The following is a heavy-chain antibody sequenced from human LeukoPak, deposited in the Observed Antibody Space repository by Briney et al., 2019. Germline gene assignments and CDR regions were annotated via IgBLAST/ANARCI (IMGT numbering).Heavy chain of an antibody. Sequence: PGGSLRLSCAASGFTFSSYWMHWVRQAPGKGLVWVSRINSDGSSTSYADSVKGRFTISRDNSKNTLYLQMNSLRAEDTAVYYCAKWDRSTNSRQYFFDYWGQGTLVTVSS. V-gene: IGHV3-74*01. CDR1: GFTFSSYW. J-gene: IGHJ4*02. CDR3: AKWDRSTNSRQYFFDY. CDR2: INSDGSST. D-gene: IGHD2-2*01.